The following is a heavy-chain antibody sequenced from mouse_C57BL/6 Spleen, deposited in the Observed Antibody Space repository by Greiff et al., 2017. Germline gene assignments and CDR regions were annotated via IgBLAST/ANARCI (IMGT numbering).Heavy chain of an antibody. CDR1: GYTFTSYD. D-gene: IGHD2-3*01. CDR3: ARYGYYDLYAMDY. CDR2: IYPRDGST. J-gene: IGHJ4*01. Sequence: QVQLQQSGPELVKPGASVKLSCKSSGYTFTSYDINWVKQRPGQGLEWIGWIYPRDGSTKYNEKFKGKATLTVDTSSSTAYMELHSLTSEDSAVYFCARYGYYDLYAMDYWGQGTSVTVSS. V-gene: IGHV1-85*01.